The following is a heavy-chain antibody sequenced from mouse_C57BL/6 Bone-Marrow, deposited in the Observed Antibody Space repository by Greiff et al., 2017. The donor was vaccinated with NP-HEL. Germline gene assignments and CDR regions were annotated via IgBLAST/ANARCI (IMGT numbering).Heavy chain of an antibody. CDR2: FHPYNDDT. J-gene: IGHJ2*01. CDR1: GYTFTTYP. CDR3: ARGYYGSSPYFDY. Sequence: VMLVESGAELVKPGASVKMSCKASGYTFTTYPIEWMKQNHGKSLEWIGNFHPYNDDTKYNEKFKGKATLTVEKSSSTVYLELSRLTSDDSAVYYCARGYYGSSPYFDYWGQGTTLTVSS. V-gene: IGHV1-47*01. D-gene: IGHD1-1*01.